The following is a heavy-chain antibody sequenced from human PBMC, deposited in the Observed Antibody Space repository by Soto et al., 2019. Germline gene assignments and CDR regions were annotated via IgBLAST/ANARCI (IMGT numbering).Heavy chain of an antibody. J-gene: IGHJ5*02. V-gene: IGHV3-7*03. CDR2: IRQDGRAQ. Sequence: EEQLVESGGGFAQPGGSLRLSCVASGFTFTTYWMSWVRQAPGKGLEWVANIRQDGRAQYYVDSVKGRFTISRDNAKNSVYLQMDRLSVEDTALYYCVRGGHGSGSYLGSSWGQGILVTVSS. CDR1: GFTFTTYW. CDR3: VRGGHGSGSYLGSS. D-gene: IGHD3-10*01.